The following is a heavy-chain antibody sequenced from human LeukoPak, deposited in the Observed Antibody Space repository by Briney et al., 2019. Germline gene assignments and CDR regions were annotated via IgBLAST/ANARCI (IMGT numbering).Heavy chain of an antibody. CDR2: INPSAGST. CDR1: GYTFTSYY. J-gene: IGHJ4*02. Sequence: GASVKVSCKASGYTFTSYYLHWVRQAPGQGLEWMGIINPSAGSTSYAQKLQGRVTMTTDTSTSTAYMELRSLRSDDTAVYYCARGGVAAAGTSFDYWGQGTLVTVSS. D-gene: IGHD6-13*01. CDR3: ARGGVAAAGTSFDY. V-gene: IGHV1-46*01.